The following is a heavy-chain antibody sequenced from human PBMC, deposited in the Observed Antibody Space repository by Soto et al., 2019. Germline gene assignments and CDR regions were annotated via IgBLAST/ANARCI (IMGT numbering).Heavy chain of an antibody. CDR3: ARGWREEGNGMDV. V-gene: IGHV4-30-4*01. CDR1: GGSISGGDYY. D-gene: IGHD2-15*01. CDR2: IYYSGST. J-gene: IGHJ6*02. Sequence: NPSETLSLTCTVSGGSISGGDYYWSWIRQPPGKGLEWIGYIYYSGSTYYNPSLKSRVTISVDTSKNQFSLKLSSVTAADTAVYYCARGWREEGNGMDVWGQGTTVTVSS.